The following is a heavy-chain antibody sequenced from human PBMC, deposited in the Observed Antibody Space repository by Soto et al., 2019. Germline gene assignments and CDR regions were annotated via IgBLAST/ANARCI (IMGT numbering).Heavy chain of an antibody. CDR2: ISGSGGSA. Sequence: PGGSLRLSCAASGFTFSSYAMSWVRQAPGKGLEWVSAISGSGGSAYYADSVKGRFTISRDNSKNTLYLQMNSLRAEDTAVYYCAKTNTAMVLKEYLAYWGQGTLVTVSS. CDR3: AKTNTAMVLKEYLAY. V-gene: IGHV3-23*01. D-gene: IGHD5-18*01. J-gene: IGHJ4*02. CDR1: GFTFSSYA.